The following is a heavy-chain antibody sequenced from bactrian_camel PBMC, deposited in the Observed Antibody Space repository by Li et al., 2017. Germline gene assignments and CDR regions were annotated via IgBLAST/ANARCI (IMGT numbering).Heavy chain of an antibody. Sequence: VQLVESGGGSVQAGGSLTLSCTRAAFGADGAHIGWYRQASGNECEMVALISVDGTTYYSDSVKGRFTYSEDNAKNTLYLQMNNLKPEDTAMYYCASDPPLKIVAGQRPCFSDFAYWGRGTQVTVS. V-gene: IGHV3S55*01. J-gene: IGHJ6*01. CDR1: AFGADGAH. CDR2: ISVDGTT. D-gene: IGHD6*01. CDR3: ASDPPLKIVAGQRPCFSDFAY.